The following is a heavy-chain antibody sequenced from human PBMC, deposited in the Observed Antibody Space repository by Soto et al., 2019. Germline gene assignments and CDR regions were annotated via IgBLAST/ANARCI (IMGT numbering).Heavy chain of an antibody. D-gene: IGHD3-22*01. CDR1: GGSFSGHS. Sequence: SETLSLTCAVYGGSFSGHSWTWIRQSPGKGLEWIGDINHSGRVNYSPSLKSRVTISLDTSKNQFSLTLSAMTAADTAMYYCSTRAYDTNGYYRFDPWGQGTLVTVSS. V-gene: IGHV4-34*01. CDR3: STRAYDTNGYYRFDP. J-gene: IGHJ5*01. CDR2: INHSGRV.